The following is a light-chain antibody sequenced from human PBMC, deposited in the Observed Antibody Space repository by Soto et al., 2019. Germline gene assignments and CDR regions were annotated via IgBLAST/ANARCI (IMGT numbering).Light chain of an antibody. CDR2: DVT. CDR1: SSDVGSYNR. CDR3: SSYTSSSTDV. Sequence: QSVLTQPPSVSGSPGQSVTISCTGTSSDVGSYNRVSWYQQPPDTAPKLMIYDVTNRPSGVPDRFSGSKSGNTASLTISGLQAEDEADYYCSSYTSSSTDVFGTGTQLTVL. J-gene: IGLJ1*01. V-gene: IGLV2-18*02.